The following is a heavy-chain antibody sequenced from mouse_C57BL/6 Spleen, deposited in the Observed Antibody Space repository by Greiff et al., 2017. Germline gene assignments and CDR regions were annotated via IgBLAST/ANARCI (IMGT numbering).Heavy chain of an antibody. CDR1: GYTFTDYY. V-gene: IGHV1-26*01. CDR3: ARSDSPFDY. CDR2: INPNNGGT. Sequence: VQLQQSGPELVKPGASVKISCKASGYTFTDYYMNWVKQSHGKSLEWIGDINPNNGGTSYNQKFKGKATLTVDKSSSTAYMELRSLTSEDSAVYDCARSDSPFDYWGQGTTLTVSS. J-gene: IGHJ2*01.